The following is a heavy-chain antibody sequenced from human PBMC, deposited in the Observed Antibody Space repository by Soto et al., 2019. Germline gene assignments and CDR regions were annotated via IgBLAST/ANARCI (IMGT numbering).Heavy chain of an antibody. Sequence: GGSLRLSCAASGFTFDDYAMHWVRQAPGKGLEWVSGISWNGGSIGYADSVKGRFTISRDNAKNSLFLQMNSLRAEDTALYYCAKDMKVGITMVRRFDIDYWGQGTLVTVSS. CDR1: GFTFDDYA. CDR3: AKDMKVGITMVRRFDIDY. J-gene: IGHJ4*02. CDR2: ISWNGGSI. D-gene: IGHD3-10*01. V-gene: IGHV3-9*01.